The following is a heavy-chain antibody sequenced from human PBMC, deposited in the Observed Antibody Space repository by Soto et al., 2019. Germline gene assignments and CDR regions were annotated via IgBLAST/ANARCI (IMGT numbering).Heavy chain of an antibody. CDR1: GFTFSDFY. D-gene: IGHD5-12*01. CDR3: AKDTGDGYNYEAFDI. CDR2: ISSSGSTI. J-gene: IGHJ3*02. Sequence: GSLRLSCAASGFTFSDFYMSWIRQAPGKGLEWVSYISSSGSTIYYADSVKGRFTISRDNAKNTLYLQMSSLRADDTAFYYCAKDTGDGYNYEAFDIWGLGTMVTVSS. V-gene: IGHV3-11*01.